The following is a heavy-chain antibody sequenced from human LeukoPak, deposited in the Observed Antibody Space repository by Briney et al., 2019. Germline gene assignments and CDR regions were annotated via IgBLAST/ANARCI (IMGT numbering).Heavy chain of an antibody. CDR2: INHSGST. D-gene: IGHD3-10*01. J-gene: IGHJ5*02. Sequence: PSETLSLTCAVYGGSFSGYYWSWIRQPPGKGLEWIGEINHSGSTNYNPSLKSRVTISVDTSKNQFSLKLSSVTAADTAVYYCARGLELLWFGELTLHWFDPWGQGTLVTVSS. V-gene: IGHV4-34*01. CDR1: GGSFSGYY. CDR3: ARGLELLWFGELTLHWFDP.